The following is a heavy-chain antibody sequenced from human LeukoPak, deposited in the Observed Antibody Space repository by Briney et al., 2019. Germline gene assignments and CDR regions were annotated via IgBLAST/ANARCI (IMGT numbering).Heavy chain of an antibody. V-gene: IGHV4-61*02. CDR2: IYTSEST. CDR3: ARSMVRGVLDY. J-gene: IGHJ4*02. D-gene: IGHD3-10*01. CDR1: GGSISSGSYY. Sequence: SQTLSLTCTVSGGSISSGSYYWSWIRQPAGKGLEWIGRIYTSESTNYNPSLKSRVTISVDTSKNQFSLKLSSVTAADTAVYYCARSMVRGVLDYWGQGTLVTVSS.